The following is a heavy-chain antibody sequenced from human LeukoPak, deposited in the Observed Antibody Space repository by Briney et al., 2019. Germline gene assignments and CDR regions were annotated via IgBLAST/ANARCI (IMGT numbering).Heavy chain of an antibody. V-gene: IGHV6-1*01. D-gene: IGHD1-26*01. CDR3: ASGWALS. J-gene: IGHJ5*01. Sequence: SQTLSLTCAVSGDRVSNKDAAWNWIRQSPSRGLEWLGRTYYRSEWHTDYAFSVKGRITINADTSKNQFSLQLGYVTPEDTAVYYCASGWALSWGHGTLVTVSS. CDR1: GDRVSNKDAA. CDR2: TYYRSEWHT.